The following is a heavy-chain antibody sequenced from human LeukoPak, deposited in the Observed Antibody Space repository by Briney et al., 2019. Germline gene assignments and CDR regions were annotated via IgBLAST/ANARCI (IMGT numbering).Heavy chain of an antibody. CDR3: ATGIAAAGDYFDY. Sequence: SETLSLTCTVSGGSISSSSYYWGWIRQPPGKGLEWIGSNYYSGSTNHNPSIKSRVAISADTTQNYLSLKLTTATAADTAVYYSATGIAAAGDYFDYWGQGTLVTGSS. V-gene: IGHV4-39*02. D-gene: IGHD6-13*01. CDR1: GGSISSSSYY. J-gene: IGHJ4*02. CDR2: NYYSGST.